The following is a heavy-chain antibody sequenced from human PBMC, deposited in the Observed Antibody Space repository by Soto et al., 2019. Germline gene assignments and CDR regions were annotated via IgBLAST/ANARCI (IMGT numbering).Heavy chain of an antibody. CDR2: ISNDGTST. V-gene: IGHV3-74*01. CDR3: ARDWYYYDTSDHFSADAFDI. D-gene: IGHD3-22*01. CDR1: GFTSSSYW. J-gene: IGHJ3*02. Sequence: EVQLVESGGGLVQPGGSLRLSCAASGFTSSSYWMHWVRQSPGKGLVWVSRISNDGTSTNYADSVNGRFTISRYNAMNTVYLEMNSLRAEDTAVYYCARDWYYYDTSDHFSADAFDIWGQGTTVTVSS.